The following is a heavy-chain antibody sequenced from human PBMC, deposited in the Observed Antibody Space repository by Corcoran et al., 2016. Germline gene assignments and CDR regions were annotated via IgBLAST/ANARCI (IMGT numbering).Heavy chain of an antibody. CDR3: ARSESFDY. CDR2: IYHSGIT. CDR1: GYSISSGYY. V-gene: IGHV4-38-2*02. Sequence: QVQLQESGPGLVKPSETLSLTCTVSGYSISSGYYWGWIRQPPGKGLEWIGSIYHSGITYYNPSLRSRVTISVDTSKNQFSLKVSSVTAADTAVYYWARSESFDYWGQGTLVTVSS. J-gene: IGHJ4*02.